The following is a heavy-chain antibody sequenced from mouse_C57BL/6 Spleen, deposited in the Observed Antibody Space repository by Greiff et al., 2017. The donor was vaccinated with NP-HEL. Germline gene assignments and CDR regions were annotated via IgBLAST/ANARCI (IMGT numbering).Heavy chain of an antibody. J-gene: IGHJ4*01. V-gene: IGHV5-16*01. CDR3: ARDSQYYYGSSRYYAMDY. Sequence: EVKLVESEGGLVQPGSSMKLSCTASGFTFSDYYMAWVRQVPEKGLEWVANINYDGSSTYYLDSLKSRFIISRDNAKNILYLQMSSLKSEDTATYYCARDSQYYYGSSRYYAMDYWGQGTSVTVSS. D-gene: IGHD1-1*01. CDR2: INYDGSST. CDR1: GFTFSDYY.